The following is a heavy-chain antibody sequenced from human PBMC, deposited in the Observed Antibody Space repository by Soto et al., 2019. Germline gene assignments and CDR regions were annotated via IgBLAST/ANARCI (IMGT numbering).Heavy chain of an antibody. CDR3: ARPEGGGYYFSDYPTTEIAFHI. V-gene: IGHV4-39*01. CDR2: IYYSGST. Sequence: SETVSLTCTGSGGSTSRRRYYWGWIRQPQGKGLEWIGSIYYSGSTYYNPSLKSRGTVSGDTARNQFSLKLRSVTAADTAVYYCARPEGGGYYFSDYPTTEIAFHIWGQGIMITV. CDR1: GGSTSRRRYY. J-gene: IGHJ3*02. D-gene: IGHD3-10*01.